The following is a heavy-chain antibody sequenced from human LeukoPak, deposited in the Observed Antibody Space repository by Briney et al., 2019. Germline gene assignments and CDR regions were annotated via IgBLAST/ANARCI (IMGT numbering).Heavy chain of an antibody. CDR1: GFTLSSYN. V-gene: IGHV3-48*02. Sequence: TGGSLRLSCAASGFTLSSYNMNWVRQAPGKGLEWMSYITTSIDIISYADSVKGRFTISRDNAKNSLYLQMDSLRDEDTAVYYCVRDHNYYFGYWGQGILVTVSA. CDR3: VRDHNYYFGY. CDR2: ITTSIDII. J-gene: IGHJ4*02.